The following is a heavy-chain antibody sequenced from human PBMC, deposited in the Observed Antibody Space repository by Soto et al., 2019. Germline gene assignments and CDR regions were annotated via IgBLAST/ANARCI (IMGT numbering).Heavy chain of an antibody. CDR1: GGTFSRHA. CDR3: ARGGYDFWSGYLAGGGMDV. D-gene: IGHD3-3*01. Sequence: QVQLVQSGAEVRKPGSSVKVSCKASGGTFSRHAISWVRQAPGQGLEWMGGIIPIFGTANHAQKFQGRVTIIADESTSTVYMELSSLRSEDTAMYYCARGGYDFWSGYLAGGGMDVWGQGTTVTVSS. J-gene: IGHJ6*02. CDR2: IIPIFGTA. V-gene: IGHV1-69*01.